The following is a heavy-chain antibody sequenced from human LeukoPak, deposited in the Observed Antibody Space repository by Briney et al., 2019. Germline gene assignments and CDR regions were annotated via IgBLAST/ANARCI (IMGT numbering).Heavy chain of an antibody. V-gene: IGHV4-61*02. J-gene: IGHJ5*02. CDR3: ARGVWQLDH. Sequence: PSETLSLTCTVSGGSISSGSYYWSWIRQPAGKGLEWIGRIYTSGSTNYNPSLKSRVTISVDTSKNQFSLKLSSVTAADTAVYYCARGVWQLDHWGQGTLVTVSS. D-gene: IGHD2-21*01. CDR1: GGSISSGSYY. CDR2: IYTSGST.